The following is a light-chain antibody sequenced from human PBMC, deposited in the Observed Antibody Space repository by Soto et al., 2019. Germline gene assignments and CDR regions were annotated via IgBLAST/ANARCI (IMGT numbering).Light chain of an antibody. CDR1: QSVSSN. CDR2: GAS. Sequence: EIVMTQSPATLSVSPGETATLSCRASQSVSSNVAWYQQKPGQAPSLLIYGASTRATDIPARFSGSGSGTDFTLTISSLEPEDFAVYYCQQRSNWPPFTFGPGTKVDIK. J-gene: IGKJ3*01. CDR3: QQRSNWPPFT. V-gene: IGKV3-11*01.